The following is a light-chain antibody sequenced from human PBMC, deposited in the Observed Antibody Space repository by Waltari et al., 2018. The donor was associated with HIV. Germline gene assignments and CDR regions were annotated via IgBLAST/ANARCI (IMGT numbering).Light chain of an antibody. Sequence: DIQLTQSPPSLSASVGDRVTITCRASQTISSYLSWYHQKPGKAPKLLIYAASSLQSGVPSRVSGSGSGTDFTLTISNLQPEDSATYYCQQSYSTPLTFGGGTKVEIK. J-gene: IGKJ4*01. CDR2: AAS. CDR1: QTISSY. V-gene: IGKV1-39*01. CDR3: QQSYSTPLT.